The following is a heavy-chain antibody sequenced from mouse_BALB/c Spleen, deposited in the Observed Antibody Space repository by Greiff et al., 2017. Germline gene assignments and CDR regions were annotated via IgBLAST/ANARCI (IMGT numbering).Heavy chain of an antibody. D-gene: IGHD1-2*01. CDR1: GYTFSSYW. CDR3: ARSAYGYYFDY. V-gene: IGHV1-9*01. CDR2: ILPGSGST. Sequence: VQLQQSGAELMKPGASVKISCKATGYTFSSYWIEWVKQRPGHGLEWIGEILPGSGSTNYNEKFKGKATFTADTSSNTAYMQLSSLTSEDSAVYYCARSAYGYYFDYWGQGTTLTVSS. J-gene: IGHJ2*01.